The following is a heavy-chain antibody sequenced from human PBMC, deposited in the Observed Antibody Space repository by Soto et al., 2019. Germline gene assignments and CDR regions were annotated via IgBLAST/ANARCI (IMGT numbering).Heavy chain of an antibody. CDR3: ARLGGRLNDAFDI. D-gene: IGHD3-16*01. V-gene: IGHV4-34*01. CDR2: INHSGST. Sequence: SETLSLTCAVYGGSFSGYYWSWIRQPPGKGLEWIGEINHSGSTNYNPSLKSRVTISVDTSKNQFSLKLSSVTAADTAVYYCARLGGRLNDAFDIWGQGTMVTVSS. CDR1: GGSFSGYY. J-gene: IGHJ3*02.